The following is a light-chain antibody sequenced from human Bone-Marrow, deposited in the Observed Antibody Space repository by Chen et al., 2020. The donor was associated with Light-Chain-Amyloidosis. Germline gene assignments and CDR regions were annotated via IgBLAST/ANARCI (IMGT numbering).Light chain of an antibody. CDR1: SNAVGGHNY. CDR3: SSYAGRINDYV. J-gene: IGLJ1*01. Sequence: SALTQPPSASGSPGQSVTISCTATSNAVGGHNYVSCYQQHQGKAPKLMIYEVSKRPSGVPDRGSGSKSVNTASLTVSGLQAEDEADYYCSSYAGRINDYVFGTATTLTVL. CDR2: EVS. V-gene: IGLV2-8*01.